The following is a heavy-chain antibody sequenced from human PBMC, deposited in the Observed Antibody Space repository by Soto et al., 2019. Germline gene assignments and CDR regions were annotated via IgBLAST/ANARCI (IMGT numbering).Heavy chain of an antibody. Sequence: QLQLQQSGPGLVKPSETLSLTCNVSGGSISSNDYYWGWIRQPPGRGLEWIGSIYYSGSTYYNPSLKSRVTISVDTSKNQFSLKLSYVTAADTAVYYCAGQRSYWFDPWGQGTLVTVSS. CDR2: IYYSGST. J-gene: IGHJ5*02. CDR3: AGQRSYWFDP. V-gene: IGHV4-39*01. CDR1: GGSISSNDYY.